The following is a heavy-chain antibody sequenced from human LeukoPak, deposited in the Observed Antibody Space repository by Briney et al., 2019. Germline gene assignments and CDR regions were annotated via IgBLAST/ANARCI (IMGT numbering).Heavy chain of an antibody. CDR1: GFTDIAND. CDR2: LYSDGNT. J-gene: IGHJ4*02. CDR3: ARGVEPLAANTLAY. D-gene: IGHD1-14*01. Sequence: GGSLTLSCAPSGFTDIANDMTWVRQAPGKGLECVSVLYSDGNTKYADSVQGRFTLSRDNSKNTLYLEMNSLSPDDTAVYYCARGVEPLAANTLAYWGQGTLVTVSS. V-gene: IGHV3-53*01.